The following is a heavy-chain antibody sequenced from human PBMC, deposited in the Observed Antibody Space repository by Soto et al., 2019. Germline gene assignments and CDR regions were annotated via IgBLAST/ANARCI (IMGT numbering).Heavy chain of an antibody. Sequence: QVQLVQSGAEVKKPGASVKVSCKASGYTFTSYGISWVRQAPGQGLEWMGWISAYNGNTNYAQKLQGRVTMTTDTPXXTAYMELRSLRSDATAVYYCARGEQWLATTDAFDIWGQGTMVTVSS. J-gene: IGHJ3*02. V-gene: IGHV1-18*01. CDR3: ARGEQWLATTDAFDI. CDR1: GYTFTSYG. CDR2: ISAYNGNT. D-gene: IGHD6-19*01.